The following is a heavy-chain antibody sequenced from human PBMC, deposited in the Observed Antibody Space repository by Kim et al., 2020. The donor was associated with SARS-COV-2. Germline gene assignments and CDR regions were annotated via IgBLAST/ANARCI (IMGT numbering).Heavy chain of an antibody. V-gene: IGHV1-2*06. CDR3: ARAQLSVAGYYPHF. CDR1: GYTFKGFS. D-gene: IGHD3-9*01. J-gene: IGHJ4*02. CDR2: INPDTGAA. Sequence: ASVKVSCKTYGYTFKGFSIHWVRQAPGLGLEWVGRINPDTGAAVFAQKFQGRVTMSRDTSITTAYMEVTSLTSDNTAVYFCARAQLSVAGYYPHFWGQGTLVTVSS.